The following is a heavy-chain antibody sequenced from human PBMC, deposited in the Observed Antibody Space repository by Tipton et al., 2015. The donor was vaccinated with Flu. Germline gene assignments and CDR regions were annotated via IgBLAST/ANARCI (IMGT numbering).Heavy chain of an antibody. J-gene: IGHJ4*02. Sequence: SLRLSCTASGFPFSSYSMNWVRQAPGKGLEWVASISRSSTYIYYADSVEGRFTISRDYARNSVYLQMNSLRADDTAVYYCVYWTGDYWGQGTLVTVSS. V-gene: IGHV3-21*01. CDR1: GFPFSSYS. CDR3: VYWTGDY. D-gene: IGHD1-1*01. CDR2: ISRSSTYI.